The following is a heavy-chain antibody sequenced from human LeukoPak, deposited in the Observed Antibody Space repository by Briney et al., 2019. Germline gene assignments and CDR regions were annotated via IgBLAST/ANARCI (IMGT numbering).Heavy chain of an antibody. D-gene: IGHD2-8*01. V-gene: IGHV1-2*02. CDR1: GYTFTGYY. CDR3: ARVGLIYYYGMDV. CDR2: INPNSGGT. Sequence: ASVKVSCKASGYTFTGYYMHWVRQAPGQGLEWMGWINPNSGGTNYAQKIQGRVTMTRDTSISTAYMELSRLGSDDTAVYYCARVGLIYYYGMDVWGQGTTVTVSS. J-gene: IGHJ6*02.